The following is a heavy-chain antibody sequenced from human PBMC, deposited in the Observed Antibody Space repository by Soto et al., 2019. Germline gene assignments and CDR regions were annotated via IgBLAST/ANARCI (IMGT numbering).Heavy chain of an antibody. CDR2: MNPNSGNT. J-gene: IGHJ4*02. CDR3: ARTKEWWLRYPSDY. CDR1: GYTFTSYD. V-gene: IGHV1-8*01. Sequence: QVQLVQSGAEVKKPGASVQVSCKASGYTFTSYDITWVRQATGQGLEWMGWMNPNSGNTGYAQKFQGRVTMTRNTSISTAYMELSSLRSEDTAVYYCARTKEWWLRYPSDYWGQGTLVTVAS. D-gene: IGHD5-12*01.